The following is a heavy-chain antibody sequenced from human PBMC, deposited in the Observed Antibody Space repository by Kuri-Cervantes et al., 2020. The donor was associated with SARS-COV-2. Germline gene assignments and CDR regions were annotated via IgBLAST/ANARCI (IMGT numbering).Heavy chain of an antibody. CDR3: ARGEVYYGSGSYFA. V-gene: IGHV4-59*12. Sequence: GSLRLSCTVSGCTFSGYYWSWMRQPAGKNLDWIGYMRNNGSANYNPYLKSRVTISVDTSKNQFSLKLSSVTAADTAVYYCARGEVYYGSGSYFAWGQGTLVTVSS. D-gene: IGHD3-10*01. CDR1: GCTFSGYY. J-gene: IGHJ5*02. CDR2: MRNNGSA.